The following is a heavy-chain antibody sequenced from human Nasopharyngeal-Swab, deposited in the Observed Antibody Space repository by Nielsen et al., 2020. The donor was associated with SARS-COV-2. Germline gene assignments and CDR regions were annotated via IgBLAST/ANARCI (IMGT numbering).Heavy chain of an antibody. CDR2: IKQDGSEK. CDR3: ARGVLHNLYYYYGMGV. J-gene: IGHJ6*02. D-gene: IGHD1-1*01. V-gene: IGHV3-7*05. Sequence: VRQMPGKGLEWVANIKQDGSEKYYVDSVKGRFTISRDNAKNSLYLQMNSLRAEDTAVYYCARGVLHNLYYYYGMGVWGQGTTVTVSS.